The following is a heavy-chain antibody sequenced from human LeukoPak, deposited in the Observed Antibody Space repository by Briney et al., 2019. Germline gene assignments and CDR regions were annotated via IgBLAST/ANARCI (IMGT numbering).Heavy chain of an antibody. J-gene: IGHJ4*02. CDR2: INDSGDST. D-gene: IGHD2/OR15-2a*01. CDR3: AKAKETFSEFDY. Sequence: GGSLRLSCAASGFTFSSYAMSWVRQAPRQGLEWVSTINDSGDSTYYADSVKGRFTISRDYSKNTLYLQINSLRAEDTALYYCAKAKETFSEFDYWGQGTLVTVSS. CDR1: GFTFSSYA. V-gene: IGHV3-23*01.